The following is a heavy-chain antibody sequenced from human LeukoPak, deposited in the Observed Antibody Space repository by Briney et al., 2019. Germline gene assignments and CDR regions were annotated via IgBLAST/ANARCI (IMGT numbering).Heavy chain of an antibody. D-gene: IGHD6-19*01. CDR2: INTNTGNP. V-gene: IGHV7-4-1*02. CDR3: ARTVIAVAGTDWFDP. Sequence: ASVKVSCKTSGYTFTSYAMNWVRQAPGQGLEWMGWINTNTGNPTYAQGFTGRFVFSLDTSVSTAYLQISSLKAEDTAVYYCARTVIAVAGTDWFDPWGQGTLVTVSS. CDR1: GYTFTSYA. J-gene: IGHJ5*02.